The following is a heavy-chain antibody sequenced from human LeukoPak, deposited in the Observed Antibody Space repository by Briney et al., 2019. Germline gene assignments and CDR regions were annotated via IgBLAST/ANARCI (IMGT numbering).Heavy chain of an antibody. D-gene: IGHD1-20*01. Sequence: GASVKVSCKASGYTFTGYYMHWVRQAPGQGLEWMGWINPNSGGTNYAQKFQGRVTMTRDTSISTAYMELSRLRSDDTAVYYCAMGIGITGNWFDPWGQGTLVTVSS. CDR2: INPNSGGT. CDR3: AMGIGITGNWFDP. J-gene: IGHJ5*02. V-gene: IGHV1-2*02. CDR1: GYTFTGYY.